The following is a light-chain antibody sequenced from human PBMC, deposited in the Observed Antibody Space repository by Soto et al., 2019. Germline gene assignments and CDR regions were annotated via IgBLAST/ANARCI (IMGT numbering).Light chain of an antibody. J-gene: IGLJ1*01. V-gene: IGLV2-8*01. Sequence: LTHPPSASGSLGQSVPISCTVASSDVGGYNYVSWYQQHPVKAPKIIIYAVIKRSSAVPDRFSGSKSGNTASLTVSGLQAEDEADYYCSSYAGINNLVFGTGTKVTVL. CDR3: SSYAGINNLV. CDR2: AVI. CDR1: SSDVGGYNY.